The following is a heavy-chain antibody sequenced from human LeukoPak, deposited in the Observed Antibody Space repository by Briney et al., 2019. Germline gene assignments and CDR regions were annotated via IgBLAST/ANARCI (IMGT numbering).Heavy chain of an antibody. CDR2: ISGTGSST. Sequence: GGSLRLSCEASGFTSGNYAMNWVRQAPGKGLEWVSTISGTGSSTYYADSAKGRFTISRDNSKDTLFLQLNSLTAADTAMYFCAKASVAIPQYCNSWGQGTLVTVSS. D-gene: IGHD2-2*02. V-gene: IGHV3-23*01. J-gene: IGHJ5*02. CDR1: GFTSGNYA. CDR3: AKASVAIPQYCNS.